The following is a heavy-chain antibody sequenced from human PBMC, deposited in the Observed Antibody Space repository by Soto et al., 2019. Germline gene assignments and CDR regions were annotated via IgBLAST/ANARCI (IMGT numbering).Heavy chain of an antibody. J-gene: IGHJ5*02. D-gene: IGHD4-17*01. Sequence: SATLSLTCTVSCFSISSSYYYWGWIRQPPGKGLEWVGSISHTGSTYYNPSLKSRVTLSADTSKKHFSLRLSSVTAADTAVFYCARHVYGDYVLDWFDPWGQGTLVTVS. CDR3: ARHVYGDYVLDWFDP. CDR2: ISHTGST. V-gene: IGHV4-39*01. CDR1: CFSISSSYYY.